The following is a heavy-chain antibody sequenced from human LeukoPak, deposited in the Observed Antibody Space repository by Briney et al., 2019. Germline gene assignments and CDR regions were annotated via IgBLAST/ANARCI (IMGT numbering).Heavy chain of an antibody. Sequence: GGSLRLSCAASGFTFSSYWMSWVRQAPGKGLEWVANIKQDGSEKYYVDSVKGRFTISRDNAKNSLYLQMNSLRAEDTALYYCAKDIFTGIAAAGAINYWGQGTLVTVSS. CDR3: AKDIFTGIAAAGAINY. D-gene: IGHD6-13*01. CDR2: IKQDGSEK. CDR1: GFTFSSYW. J-gene: IGHJ4*02. V-gene: IGHV3-7*03.